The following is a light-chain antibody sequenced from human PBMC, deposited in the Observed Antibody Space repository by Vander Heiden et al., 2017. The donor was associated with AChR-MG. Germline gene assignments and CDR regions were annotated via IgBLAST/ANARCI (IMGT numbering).Light chain of an antibody. J-gene: IGKJ4*01. CDR3: QQYDNLPLT. CDR2: DAS. Sequence: MTQSSSSLSASVGDRVTITCQASQDISNYLNWYQQKPGKAPKLLIYDASNLETGVPSRFSGSGSGTDFTFTISSLQPEDIATYYCQQYDNLPLTFGGGTKVEIK. V-gene: IGKV1-33*01. CDR1: QDISNY.